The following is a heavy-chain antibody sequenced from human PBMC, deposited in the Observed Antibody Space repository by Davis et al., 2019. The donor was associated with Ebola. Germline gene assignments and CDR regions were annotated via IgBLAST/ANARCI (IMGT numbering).Heavy chain of an antibody. J-gene: IGHJ4*02. CDR2: ISWNSGSI. V-gene: IGHV3-9*01. CDR3: TSSYASSSGDY. Sequence: SLKISCAASGSTFDDYAMHWVRQAPGKGLEWVSGISWNSGSIGYADSVKGRFTISRDNAKNSLYLQMNSLRAEDTALYYCTSSYASSSGDYWGQGTLVTVS. CDR1: GSTFDDYA. D-gene: IGHD6-6*01.